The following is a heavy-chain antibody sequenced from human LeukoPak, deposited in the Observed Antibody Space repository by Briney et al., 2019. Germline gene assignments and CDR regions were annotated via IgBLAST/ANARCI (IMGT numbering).Heavy chain of an antibody. V-gene: IGHV3-30*04. J-gene: IGHJ4*02. Sequence: PGRSLRLSCAASGFTFSSYAMHWVRQAPGKGLEWVAVISYDGSNKYYADSVKGRFTISRDNSKNTLYLQMNSLRAEDTAVYYCARARGGVPVDYFDYWGQGTLVTVSS. CDR2: ISYDGSNK. D-gene: IGHD3-10*01. CDR3: ARARGGVPVDYFDY. CDR1: GFTFSSYA.